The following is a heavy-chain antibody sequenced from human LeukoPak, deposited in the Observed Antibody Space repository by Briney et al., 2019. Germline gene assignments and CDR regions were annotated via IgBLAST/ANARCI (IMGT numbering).Heavy chain of an antibody. D-gene: IGHD5-12*01. CDR3: ARDDQGYGYYYYYYGMDV. J-gene: IGHJ6*02. Sequence: GGSLRLSCAASGFTLSDYYMSWIRQAPGKGLVWVSYISSSGSTIYYADSVKGRFTISRDNAKNSLYLQMNSLRAEDTAVYYCARDDQGYGYYYYYYGMDVWGQGTTVTVSS. CDR2: ISSSGSTI. V-gene: IGHV3-11*01. CDR1: GFTLSDYY.